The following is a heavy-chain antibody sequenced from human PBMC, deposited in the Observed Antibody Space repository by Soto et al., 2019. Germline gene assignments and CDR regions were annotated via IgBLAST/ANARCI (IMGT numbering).Heavy chain of an antibody. CDR3: TTDPTYYDILWDGPTETFDY. CDR2: IKSKTDGGTT. J-gene: IGHJ4*02. D-gene: IGHD3-9*01. Sequence: KPGGSLRLSCAASGFTFSNAWMSWVRHAPGKGLEWVGRIKSKTDGGTTDYAAPVKGRFTISRDDSKNTLYLQMNSLKTEDTAVYYCTTDPTYYDILWDGPTETFDYWGQGTLVTVSS. V-gene: IGHV3-15*01. CDR1: GFTFSNAW.